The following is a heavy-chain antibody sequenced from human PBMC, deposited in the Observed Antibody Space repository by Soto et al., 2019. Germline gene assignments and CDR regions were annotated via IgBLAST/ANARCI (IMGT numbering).Heavy chain of an antibody. CDR1: GFTFSSYW. D-gene: IGHD3-3*01. V-gene: IGHV3-7*01. CDR2: IKQDGSEK. J-gene: IGHJ4*02. CDR3: ARVPGFLEWLLPESLDY. Sequence: GGSLRLSCAASGFTFSSYWMSWVRQAPGKGLEWVANIKQDGSEKYYVDSVKGRFTISRDNAKNSLYLQMNSLRAEDTAVYYCARVPGFLEWLLPESLDYWGQGTLVTVYS.